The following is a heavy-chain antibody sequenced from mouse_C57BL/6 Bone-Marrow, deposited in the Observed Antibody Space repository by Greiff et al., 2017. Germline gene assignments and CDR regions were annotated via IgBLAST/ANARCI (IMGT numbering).Heavy chain of an antibody. V-gene: IGHV1-58*01. D-gene: IGHD4-1*01. CDR3: ARWDWVDY. CDR2: LYSGNGYT. Sequence: VQLKESGAELVRPGSSVKMSCKTSGYTFTSSGINWVKQRPGQGLDWIGFLYSGNGYTAYKEKFKGTATLTSDTSSSTAYMQLSSLTSEDSAIDFCARWDWVDYWGKGTTLTVSA. CDR1: GYTFTSSG. J-gene: IGHJ2*01.